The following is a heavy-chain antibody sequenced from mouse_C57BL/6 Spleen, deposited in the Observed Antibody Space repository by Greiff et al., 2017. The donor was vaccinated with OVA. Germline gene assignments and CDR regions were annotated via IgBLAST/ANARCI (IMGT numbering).Heavy chain of an antibody. J-gene: IGHJ3*01. D-gene: IGHD4-1*01. CDR1: GYSITSGYY. CDR3: AREGGLTGPWFAY. V-gene: IGHV3-6*01. CDR2: ISYDGSN. Sequence: EVQLMESGPGLVKPSQSLSLTCSVTGYSITSGYYWNWIRQFPGNKLEWMGYISYDGSNNYNPSLKNRISITRDTSKNQFFLKLNSVTTEDTATYYCAREGGLTGPWFAYWGQGTLVTVSA.